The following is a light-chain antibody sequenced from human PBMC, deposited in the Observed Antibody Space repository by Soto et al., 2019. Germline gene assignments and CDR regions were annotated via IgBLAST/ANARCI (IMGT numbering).Light chain of an antibody. J-gene: IGLJ2*01. CDR2: EVS. Sequence: QSALTQPPSASGSPGQSVTISCTGTSSDIGTYVFVSWYQQHPGKAPKLMIYEVSKRPSGVPDRFSASKSGNTASLTVSGLQVEDEADYYCSLFAGGNNVIFGGGTKLTVL. V-gene: IGLV2-8*01. CDR1: SSDIGTYVF. CDR3: SLFAGGNNVI.